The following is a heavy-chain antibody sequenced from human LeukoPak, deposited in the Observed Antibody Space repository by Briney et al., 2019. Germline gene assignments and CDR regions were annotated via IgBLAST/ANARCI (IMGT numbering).Heavy chain of an antibody. D-gene: IGHD3-22*01. CDR1: GFTFSSYA. CDR3: AKVRTYYYDSSGYDAFDI. J-gene: IGHJ3*02. Sequence: GGSLRLSCAASGFTFSSYAMSWVRQAPGKGLEWVSAISGSGGSTYYADSVKGRFTISRDNSKNTLYLQMNSLRAEDTAVYYCAKVRTYYYDSSGYDAFDIWGQGTMVTVSS. V-gene: IGHV3-23*01. CDR2: ISGSGGST.